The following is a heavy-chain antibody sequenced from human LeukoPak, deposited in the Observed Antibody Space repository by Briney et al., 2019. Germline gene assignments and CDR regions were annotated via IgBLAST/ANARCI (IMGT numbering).Heavy chain of an antibody. CDR3: ARESGRYQDFFEN. J-gene: IGHJ4*02. CDR1: EYTFNSYD. V-gene: IGHV1-3*01. CDR2: INGGSGRT. Sequence: ASVKVSCKASEYTFNSYDIHWVRQAPGQRPEWMGGINGGSGRTKYLQKLQGRVTITRDTSANTAFMELSSLRSEDTAVYYCARESGRYQDFFENWGQGTLVTVSS. D-gene: IGHD1-26*01.